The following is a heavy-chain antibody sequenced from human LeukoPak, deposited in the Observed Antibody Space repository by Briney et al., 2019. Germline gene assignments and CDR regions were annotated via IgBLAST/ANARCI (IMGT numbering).Heavy chain of an antibody. CDR1: GFTFSSYA. Sequence: GGSLRLSCAASGFTFSSYAMHWVRQAPGKGLEWVAVISYDGSNKYYADSVKGRLTISRDNSKNTLYLQMNSLRAEDTAVYYCARRGLRYRLTYFDYWGQGTLVTVSS. CDR2: ISYDGSNK. D-gene: IGHD5/OR15-5a*01. V-gene: IGHV3-30-3*01. CDR3: ARRGLRYRLTYFDY. J-gene: IGHJ4*02.